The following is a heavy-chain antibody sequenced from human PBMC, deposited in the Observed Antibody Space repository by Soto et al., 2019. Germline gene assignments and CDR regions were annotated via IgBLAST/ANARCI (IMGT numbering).Heavy chain of an antibody. Sequence: QVQLVQSGAEVKKPGARVKVSCKASGYTFTTYAIHWVRQASGQRLEWMGWINAGNGNTKFSQKFQGRVTITMDTSASTAYMELSSLRSEDTAVYYCAREAPYLGSGIYGDGMDVWGQGTTVTVSS. V-gene: IGHV1-3*01. CDR2: INAGNGNT. J-gene: IGHJ6*02. CDR3: AREAPYLGSGIYGDGMDV. CDR1: GYTFTTYA. D-gene: IGHD4-17*01.